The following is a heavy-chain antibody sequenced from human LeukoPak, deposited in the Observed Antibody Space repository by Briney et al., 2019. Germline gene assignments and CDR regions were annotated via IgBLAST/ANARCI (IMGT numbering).Heavy chain of an antibody. J-gene: IGHJ4*02. CDR3: AREWQGGIAAAGTRIEGDY. V-gene: IGHV3-7*01. CDR2: IKQDGSEK. Sequence: GGSLRLSCAVSGFSVSGYWMTWVRQAPGKWLEWVANIKQDGSEKNYVDSVKGRFTISRDNAENSLFLRMNSLRVEDTAVYYCAREWQGGIAAAGTRIEGDYWGQGTLVAVSS. D-gene: IGHD6-13*01. CDR1: GFSVSGYW.